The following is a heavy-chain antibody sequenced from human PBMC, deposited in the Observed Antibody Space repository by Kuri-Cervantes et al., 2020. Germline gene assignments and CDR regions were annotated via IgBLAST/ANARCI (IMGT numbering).Heavy chain of an antibody. CDR1: GGSISSSSYY. J-gene: IGHJ4*02. CDR3: ARVVGSYTAMASLYYFDY. Sequence: SETLSLTCTVSGGSISSSSYYWVWIRQPPGKGLEWIGYIYYSGSTNYNPSLKSRVTISVDTSKNQFSLKLSSVTAADTAVYYCARVVGSYTAMASLYYFDYWGQGTLVTVSS. V-gene: IGHV4-61*05. D-gene: IGHD5-18*01. CDR2: IYYSGST.